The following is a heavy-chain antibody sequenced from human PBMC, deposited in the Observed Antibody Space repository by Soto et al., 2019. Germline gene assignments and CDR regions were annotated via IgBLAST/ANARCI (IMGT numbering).Heavy chain of an antibody. D-gene: IGHD1-26*01. Sequence: PSETLSLTCTVSGGSISSGDYYWSWIRQPPGKGLEWIGYIYYSGSTYYNPSLKSRVTISVDTSKNQFSLKLSSVTAADTAVYYCARVNSSASYQQRFKRYYFAYWGQGTVVTVSS. CDR3: ARVNSSASYQQRFKRYYFAY. V-gene: IGHV4-30-4*01. CDR2: IYYSGST. J-gene: IGHJ4*02. CDR1: GGSISSGDYY.